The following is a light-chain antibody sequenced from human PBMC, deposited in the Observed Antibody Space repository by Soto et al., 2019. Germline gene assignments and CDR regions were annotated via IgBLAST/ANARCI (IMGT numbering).Light chain of an antibody. CDR2: GDT. V-gene: IGLV1-40*01. CDR1: RSNIGAGND. Sequence: QSALTQPPSVSGAPGQRVTVSCTGSRSNIGAGNDVQWYQQLPGTAPKLLIYGDTNRPSGVPDRFSGSKSGTSASLAIAGLQAEDEGDYYCQSYDNRLSGPVFGGGTKVTVL. J-gene: IGLJ3*02. CDR3: QSYDNRLSGPV.